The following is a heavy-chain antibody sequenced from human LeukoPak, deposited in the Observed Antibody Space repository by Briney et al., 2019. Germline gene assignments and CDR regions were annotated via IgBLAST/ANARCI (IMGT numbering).Heavy chain of an antibody. CDR2: IIPILGIA. D-gene: IGHD2-2*01. CDR3: AVGAVVVPAAMMP. J-gene: IGHJ5*02. V-gene: IGHV1-69*02. Sequence: SVKVSCKASGGTFSSYTISWVRQAPGQGLEWMGRIIPILGIANYAQKFQGGVTITADKSTSTAYMELSSLRSEDTAVYYCAVGAVVVPAAMMPWGQGTLVTVSS. CDR1: GGTFSSYT.